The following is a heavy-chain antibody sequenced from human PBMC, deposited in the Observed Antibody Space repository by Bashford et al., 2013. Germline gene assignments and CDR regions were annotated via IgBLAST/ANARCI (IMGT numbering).Heavy chain of an antibody. D-gene: IGHD1-7*01. V-gene: IGHV1-18*01. CDR2: ISAYNGNT. Sequence: VASVKVSCKASGYTFTSYGISWVRQAPGQGLEWMGWISAYNGNTNYAQKLQGRVTMTTDTSTSTAYMELRSLRSDDTAVYYCARERELHTYYYYGMDVWGQGTTVTVSS. CDR3: ARERELHTYYYYGMDV. CDR1: GYTFTSYG. J-gene: IGHJ6*02.